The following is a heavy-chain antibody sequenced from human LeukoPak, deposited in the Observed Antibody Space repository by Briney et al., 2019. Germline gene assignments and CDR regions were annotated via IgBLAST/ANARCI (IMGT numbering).Heavy chain of an antibody. D-gene: IGHD7-27*01. J-gene: IGHJ3*02. CDR2: FFPAFNTA. CDR3: VRDKGLAGDTCAFDI. CDR1: GDTFYNYT. V-gene: IGHV1-69*05. Sequence: SSVKVSCKASGDTFYNYTICLLRQVPGQGLELMGGFFPAFNTAQYARMFQGRVTITMDASTTTDFMEMSSLRFEDTAVYYCVRDKGLAGDTCAFDIWGQGTMVTVSS.